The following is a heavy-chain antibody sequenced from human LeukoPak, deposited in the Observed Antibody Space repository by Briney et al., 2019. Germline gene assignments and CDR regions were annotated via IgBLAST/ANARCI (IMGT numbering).Heavy chain of an antibody. CDR1: GDSISSTYSY. CDR3: ARVGRLRLGELSSGYFDY. Sequence: SETLSLTCTVSGDSISSTYSYWGWIRQPPGKGLEWIGTIYYSGTTYYNPSLKTRVTISLDTSRNQFSLKLTSVTAADTAVYYCARVGRLRLGELSSGYFDYWGQGTLVTVSS. V-gene: IGHV4-39*07. CDR2: IYYSGTT. D-gene: IGHD3-16*02. J-gene: IGHJ4*02.